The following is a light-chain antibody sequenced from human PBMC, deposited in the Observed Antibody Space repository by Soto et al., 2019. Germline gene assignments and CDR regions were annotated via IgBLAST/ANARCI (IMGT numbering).Light chain of an antibody. J-gene: IGKJ1*01. Sequence: DIQMTQSPSSLSASVGDRVTIICRASQSISGWLTWYQQKPGKDPTIMIFAASSLESGVPSRFSCSGAETEFTLTISRMQPDDFATYYRQQDNTYPRTFGQGTKVEFK. CDR2: AAS. CDR3: QQDNTYPRT. CDR1: QSISGW. V-gene: IGKV1-5*03.